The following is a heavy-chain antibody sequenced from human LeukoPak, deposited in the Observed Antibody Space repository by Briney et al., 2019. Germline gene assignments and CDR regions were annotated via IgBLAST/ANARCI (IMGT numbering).Heavy chain of an antibody. J-gene: IGHJ6*03. CDR2: FDPEDGET. V-gene: IGHV1-24*01. CDR3: ATANRAAAGWRDYYYYYYMDV. Sequence: ASVKVSCKVSGYTLTELSMHWVRQAPGKGLEWMGGFDPEDGETIYAQKFQGRVTMTEDTSTDTAYMELSSLRSEDTAVYYCATANRAAAGWRDYYYYYYMDVWGKGTTVTISS. CDR1: GYTLTELS. D-gene: IGHD6-13*01.